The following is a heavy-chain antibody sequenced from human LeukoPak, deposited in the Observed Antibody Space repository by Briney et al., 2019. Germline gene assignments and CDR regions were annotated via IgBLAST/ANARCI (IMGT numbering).Heavy chain of an antibody. D-gene: IGHD5-18*01. Sequence: SGGSLRLSCAASGFTFSSYAMHWVRQAPGKGLEYVSAISSNGGSTYYANSVKGRFTISRDNSKNTLYLQMGSLRAEDMAVYYCATITAMATGFGYWGQGTLVTVSS. J-gene: IGHJ4*02. CDR3: ATITAMATGFGY. CDR2: ISSNGGST. V-gene: IGHV3-64*01. CDR1: GFTFSSYA.